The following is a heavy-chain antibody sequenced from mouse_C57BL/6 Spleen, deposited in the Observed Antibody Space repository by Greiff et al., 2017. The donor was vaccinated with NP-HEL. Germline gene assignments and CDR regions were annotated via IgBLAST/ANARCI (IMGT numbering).Heavy chain of an antibody. CDR1: GYTFTTYP. CDR2: FHPYNDDT. Sequence: VHLVESGAELVKPGASVKMSCKASGYTFTTYPIEWMKQNHGKSLEWIGNFHPYNDDTKYNEKFKGKATLTVEKSSSTVYLELSRLTSDDSAVYYCAITTVVATGGFDYWGQGTTLTVSS. J-gene: IGHJ2*01. CDR3: AITTVVATGGFDY. V-gene: IGHV1-47*01. D-gene: IGHD1-1*01.